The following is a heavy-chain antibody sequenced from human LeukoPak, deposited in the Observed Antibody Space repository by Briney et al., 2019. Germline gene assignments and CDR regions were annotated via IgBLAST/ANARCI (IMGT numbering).Heavy chain of an antibody. Sequence: SETLSLTCTVSGGSISSGGYYWSWIRQHPGKGLEWIGYIYYSGSTYYNPSLKSRVTISVDTSKNQFSLKLSSETAADTAVYYCARVEYGDYVGHWFDPWGQGTLVTVSS. CDR1: GGSISSGGYY. D-gene: IGHD4-17*01. V-gene: IGHV4-31*03. CDR3: ARVEYGDYVGHWFDP. CDR2: IYYSGST. J-gene: IGHJ5*02.